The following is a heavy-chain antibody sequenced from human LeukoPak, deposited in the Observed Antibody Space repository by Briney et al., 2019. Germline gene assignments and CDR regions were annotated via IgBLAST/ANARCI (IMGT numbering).Heavy chain of an antibody. CDR2: INPGDDNT. Sequence: PGGSLRLSCLASGFTLSSSSMSWVRQAPGKGLEWVSAINPGDDNTYYADSVKGRFTISRDNAKNSLYLQMNSLRDDDMALYYCARGNRGGYPKDWFAPWGKGPLATASS. D-gene: IGHD1-26*01. J-gene: IGHJ5*02. V-gene: IGHV3-23*01. CDR1: GFTLSSSS. CDR3: ARGNRGGYPKDWFAP.